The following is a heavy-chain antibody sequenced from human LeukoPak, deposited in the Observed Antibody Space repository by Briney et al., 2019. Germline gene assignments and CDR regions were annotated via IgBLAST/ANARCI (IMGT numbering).Heavy chain of an antibody. Sequence: SVKVSCKASGGTFSSYAISWVRQAPGQGLEWMGRIIPILGIANYAQKFQGRVTITADKSTSTAYMELSSLRSEDTAVYYCARDSSYGSGSYVYYYGMDVWGQGTTVTVSS. CDR3: ARDSSYGSGSYVYYYGMDV. D-gene: IGHD3-10*01. CDR2: IIPILGIA. V-gene: IGHV1-69*04. J-gene: IGHJ6*02. CDR1: GGTFSSYA.